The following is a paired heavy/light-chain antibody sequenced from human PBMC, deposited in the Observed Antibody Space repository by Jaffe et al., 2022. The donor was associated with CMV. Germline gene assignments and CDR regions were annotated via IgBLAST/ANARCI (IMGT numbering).Light chain of an antibody. J-gene: IGLJ2*01. CDR3: YSTDSSGIHGV. CDR1: ALPKKY. V-gene: IGLV3-10*01. CDR2: EDS. Sequence: SYELTQPPSVSVSPGQTARITCSGDALPKKYAYWYQQKSGQAPVLVIYEDSKRPSGIPERFSGSSSGTMATLTISGAQVEDEADYYCYSTDSSGIHGVFGGGTKLTVL.
Heavy chain of an antibody. CDR2: INPSGGST. V-gene: IGHV1-46*01. CDR1: GYTFTSYY. Sequence: QVQLVQSGAEVKKPGASVKVSCKASGYTFTSYYMHWVRQAPGQGLEWMGIINPSGGSTSYAQKFQGRVTMTRDTSTSTVYMELSSLRSEDTAVYYCARAWPITMVRGVNESVWFDPWGQGTLVTVSS. D-gene: IGHD3-10*01. CDR3: ARAWPITMVRGVNESVWFDP. J-gene: IGHJ5*02.